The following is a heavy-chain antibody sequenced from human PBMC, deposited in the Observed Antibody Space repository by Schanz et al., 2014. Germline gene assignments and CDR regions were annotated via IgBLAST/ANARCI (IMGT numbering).Heavy chain of an antibody. CDR1: GFTFSDYS. Sequence: EVQLVESGGGWVQPGGSLRLSCAASGFTFSDYSMNWVRQAPGKGLEWVSAISGRDGSTYYADSVRGRFTISRDNSKNTLYLQMNSLRAEDTAVYYCANNWNRDYWGQGTLVTVSA. D-gene: IGHD1-20*01. J-gene: IGHJ4*02. CDR2: ISGRDGST. CDR3: ANNWNRDY. V-gene: IGHV3-23*04.